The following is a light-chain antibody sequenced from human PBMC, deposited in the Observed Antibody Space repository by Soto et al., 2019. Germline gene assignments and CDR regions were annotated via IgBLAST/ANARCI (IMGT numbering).Light chain of an antibody. CDR3: QQYDSWPPLFT. Sequence: EIVMTQSPATLSVSPGERATLSCRASQSISSNLDWYQQRPGQAPRLLIYGTSTRATGIPARFSGSGSGTEFTLTISSLQSEDFAVYYCQQYDSWPPLFTFGPGTKVDLK. CDR1: QSISSN. J-gene: IGKJ3*01. V-gene: IGKV3-15*01. CDR2: GTS.